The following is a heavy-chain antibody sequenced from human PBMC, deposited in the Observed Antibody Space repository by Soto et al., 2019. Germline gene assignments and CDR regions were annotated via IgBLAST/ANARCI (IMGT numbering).Heavy chain of an antibody. CDR3: ARDWGKAYYYYGMDV. D-gene: IGHD3-16*01. CDR2: ISYDGSNK. J-gene: IGHJ6*02. CDR1: GFTFSSYA. V-gene: IGHV3-30-3*01. Sequence: GGSLRLSCAASGFTFSSYAMHWVRQAPGKGLEWVAVISYDGSNKYYADSVKGRYTISRDNSKNTLYLQMNSLRAEDTAVYYCARDWGKAYYYYGMDVWGQGTTVTVSS.